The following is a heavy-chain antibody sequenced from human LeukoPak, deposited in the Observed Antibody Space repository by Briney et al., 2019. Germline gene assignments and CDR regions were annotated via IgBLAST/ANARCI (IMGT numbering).Heavy chain of an antibody. CDR3: ARVRTGSSLYFDY. Sequence: SSETLSLTCTVSGGSINSYYWSWIRQPPGKGLEWIGYSGNTIYNPSLKSRVTISVDTSKNQFSLNLSSVTPAASAVYYCARVRTGSSLYFDYWGQGTLVTVSS. J-gene: IGHJ4*02. V-gene: IGHV4-59*01. D-gene: IGHD1-26*01. CDR2: SGNT. CDR1: GGSINSYY.